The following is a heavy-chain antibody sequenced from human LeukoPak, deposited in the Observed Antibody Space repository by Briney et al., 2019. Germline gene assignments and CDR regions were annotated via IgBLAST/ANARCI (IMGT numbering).Heavy chain of an antibody. D-gene: IGHD5-12*01. Sequence: SETLSLTCTVSGGSTSSYYWSWIRQPPGKGLEWIGYIYYSGSTNYNPSLKSRVTISVDTSKNQFSLKLSSVTAADTAVYYCARVRGYSEGDFDYWGQGTLVTVSS. CDR1: GGSTSSYY. J-gene: IGHJ4*02. CDR2: IYYSGST. V-gene: IGHV4-59*08. CDR3: ARVRGYSEGDFDY.